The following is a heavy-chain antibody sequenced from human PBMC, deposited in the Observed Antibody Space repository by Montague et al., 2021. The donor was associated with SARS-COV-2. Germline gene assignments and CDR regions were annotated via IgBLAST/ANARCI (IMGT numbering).Heavy chain of an antibody. CDR2: SYYRFKWYN. CDR1: GDSVASNVAT. Sequence: CAISGDSVASNVATWNLIRQSPSRDLQWLGRSYYRFKWYNDYAESVKSRITIDPDTSKHQFSLHLNSVTPEDTAVYYCARIPVGSKYYFDFWGQGTLVTVS. J-gene: IGHJ4*02. CDR3: ARIPVGSKYYFDF. V-gene: IGHV6-1*01. D-gene: IGHD2-2*01.